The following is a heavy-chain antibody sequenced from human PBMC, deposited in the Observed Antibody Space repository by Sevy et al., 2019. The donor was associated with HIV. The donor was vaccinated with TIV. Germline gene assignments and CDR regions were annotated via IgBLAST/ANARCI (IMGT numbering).Heavy chain of an antibody. CDR1: GGSFNTYQ. D-gene: IGHD3-16*02. V-gene: IGHV4-34*01. CDR3: AKSYDYLWGSYRQGWFDP. CDR2: INHSGAT. J-gene: IGHJ5*02. Sequence: SETLSLTCAVYGGSFNTYQWSWIRQPPGKGLEWMGEINHSGATNYSPSLKSRVTISADKSNDQFSLRLSSVTAADTAVYYCAKSYDYLWGSYRQGWFDPWGQGTLVTVSS.